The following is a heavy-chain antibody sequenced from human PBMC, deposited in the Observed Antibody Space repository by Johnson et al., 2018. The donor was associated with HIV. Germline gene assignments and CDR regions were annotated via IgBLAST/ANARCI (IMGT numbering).Heavy chain of an antibody. J-gene: IGHJ3*02. CDR1: GFTFSSYA. V-gene: IGHV3-30-3*01. CDR3: ARDRYPRRYFDWLFDAFDI. Sequence: QVQLVESGGGVVQPARSLRLSCAASGFTFSSYAMHWVRQAPGKGLEWVALISYDGSNKYYADSVKGRFTISRDNSKNTLYLQMNSLRAEDTAVYYCARDRYPRRYFDWLFDAFDIWGQGTMVTVSS. D-gene: IGHD3-9*01. CDR2: ISYDGSNK.